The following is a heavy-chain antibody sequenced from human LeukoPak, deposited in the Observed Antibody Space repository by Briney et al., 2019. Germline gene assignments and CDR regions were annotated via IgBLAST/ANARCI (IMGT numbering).Heavy chain of an antibody. Sequence: GGSLRLSCAASGFTFSSYSMTWVRQAPGKGLEWVSSISSSSSYIYYADSVKGRFTISRDNAKNSLYLQMNSLRAEDTAVYYCARLQVDYYDSSGPEDYWGQGTLVTVSS. CDR3: ARLQVDYYDSSGPEDY. V-gene: IGHV3-21*01. D-gene: IGHD3-22*01. CDR1: GFTFSSYS. CDR2: ISSSSSYI. J-gene: IGHJ4*02.